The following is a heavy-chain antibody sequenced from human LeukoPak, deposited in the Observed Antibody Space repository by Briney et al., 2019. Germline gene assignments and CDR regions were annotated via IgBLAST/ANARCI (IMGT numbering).Heavy chain of an antibody. Sequence: ASVKVSCKGSGYTFTGYYMNWVRQAQGQGMEWMGGINPNSGGTNYAQKFQGRGTMTRDSSFSTAYMELSRLRSDDTAVYYCARVYYYYMDVWGKGTTVTVSS. CDR1: GYTFTGYY. J-gene: IGHJ6*03. CDR2: INPNSGGT. V-gene: IGHV1-2*02. CDR3: ARVYYYYMDV.